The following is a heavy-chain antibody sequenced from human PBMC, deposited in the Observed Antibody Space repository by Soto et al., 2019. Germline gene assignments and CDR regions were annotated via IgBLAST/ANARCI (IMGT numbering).Heavy chain of an antibody. CDR2: IIPIFAKP. CDR1: GDTFSSYS. CDR3: ARGPGIGNSFYI. D-gene: IGHD1-7*01. Sequence: QVQLIQSGAELKRPGSSVKVSCKASGDTFSSYSITWLRQAPGQRLEWMGGIIPIFAKPTYAQKFQGRVAITADDSTITVYMELTSLTSEDTAVYYCARGPGIGNSFYIGGQGTQLSVSS. V-gene: IGHV1-69*01. J-gene: IGHJ3*02.